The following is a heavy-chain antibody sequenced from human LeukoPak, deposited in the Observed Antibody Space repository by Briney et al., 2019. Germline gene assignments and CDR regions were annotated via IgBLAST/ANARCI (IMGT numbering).Heavy chain of an antibody. D-gene: IGHD6-19*01. V-gene: IGHV3-53*01. J-gene: IGHJ4*02. CDR1: GFTVSSNY. Sequence: AGGSLRLSCAASGFTVSSNYMSWVRQAPGKGLEWVSVIYSGGSTYYADSVKGRFTISRDNSKNTLYLQMNSLRAEDTAVYYCARDSPAVAGTSHDWGQGTLVTVSS. CDR3: ARDSPAVAGTSHD. CDR2: IYSGGST.